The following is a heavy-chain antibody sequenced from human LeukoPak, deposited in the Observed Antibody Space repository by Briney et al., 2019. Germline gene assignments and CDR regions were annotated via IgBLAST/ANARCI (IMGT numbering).Heavy chain of an antibody. D-gene: IGHD5-24*01. CDR2: ISGSGGST. Sequence: GGSLRLSCEASGLTFSNFWMTWLRQAPGKGLEWVSAISGSGGSTYYADSVKGRFTIPRDNSKNTLYLQMNSLRAEDTAVYYCARELSEMATISPFDYWGQGTLVTVSS. J-gene: IGHJ4*02. CDR3: ARELSEMATISPFDY. V-gene: IGHV3-23*01. CDR1: GLTFSNFW.